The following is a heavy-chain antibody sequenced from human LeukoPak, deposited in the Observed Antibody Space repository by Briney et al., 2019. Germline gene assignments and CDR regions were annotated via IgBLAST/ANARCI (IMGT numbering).Heavy chain of an antibody. V-gene: IGHV3-7*01. CDR3: ATSTYSSSPS. J-gene: IGHJ5*02. CDR2: INEDASKK. CDR1: GFTFSNYW. D-gene: IGHD6-6*01. Sequence: PGGSLRLSCAASGFTFSNYWMIWVRHAPGKGLEWVANINEDASKKYYVDSVEGRFTISRDDAKNSLYLQMNSLRAEDTAMYYCATSTYSSSPSWGQGTLVTVSS.